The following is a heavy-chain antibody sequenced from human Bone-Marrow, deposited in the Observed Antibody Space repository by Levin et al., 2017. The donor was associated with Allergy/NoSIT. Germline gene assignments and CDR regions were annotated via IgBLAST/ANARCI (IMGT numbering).Heavy chain of an antibody. CDR3: AKDQRSVRELVDY. CDR2: ISYDGSNK. D-gene: IGHD3-10*01. V-gene: IGHV3-30*18. J-gene: IGHJ4*02. Sequence: GGSLRLSCAASGFTFSSYGMHWVRQAPGKGLEWVAVISYDGSNKYYADSVKGRFTISRDNSKNTLYLQMNSLRAEDTAVYYCAKDQRSVRELVDYWGQGTLVTVSS. CDR1: GFTFSSYG.